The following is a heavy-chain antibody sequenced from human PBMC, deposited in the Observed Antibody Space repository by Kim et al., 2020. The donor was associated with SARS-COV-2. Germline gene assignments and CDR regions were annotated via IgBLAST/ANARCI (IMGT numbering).Heavy chain of an antibody. D-gene: IGHD4-4*01. J-gene: IGHJ4*02. CDR3: ARDHYTSGHLGFYY. V-gene: IGHV3-7*01. Sequence: GGSLRLSCVGSGFSFSIYFMSWARQAPGKGLEWVATIKRDGTEKYYVDSVKGRFTISRDNAKNTLYLQMNSLGAGDTAEDYCARDHYTSGHLGFYYWGQG. CDR2: IKRDGTEK. CDR1: GFSFSIYF.